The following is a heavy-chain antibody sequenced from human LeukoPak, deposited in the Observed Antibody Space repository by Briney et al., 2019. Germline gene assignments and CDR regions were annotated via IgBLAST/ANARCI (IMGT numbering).Heavy chain of an antibody. CDR2: FSGRGGST. J-gene: IGHJ6*04. D-gene: IGHD3-10*02. CDR3: AELGITMIGGV. V-gene: IGHV3-23*01. CDR1: GFTFSDYG. Sequence: PGGSLRLSCAASGFTFSDYGMSWVRQAPGKGLEWVSTFSGRGGSTYYADSVKGRVTISRDNSKNTLYLQMNSLRAEDTAVYYCAELGITMIGGVWGKGTTVTISS.